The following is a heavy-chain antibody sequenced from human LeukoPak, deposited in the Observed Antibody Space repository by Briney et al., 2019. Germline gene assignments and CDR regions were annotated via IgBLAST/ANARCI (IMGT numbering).Heavy chain of an antibody. Sequence: NASETLSLTCAVSGGSISSGGYSWSWIRQPPGKGLEWIGYIYHSGSTYYNPSLKSRVTISVDRSKNQFSLKLSSVTAADTAVYYCARARITMVRGVLSRLHAFDIWGQGTMVTVSS. V-gene: IGHV4-30-2*01. CDR3: ARARITMVRGVLSRLHAFDI. CDR2: IYHSGST. J-gene: IGHJ3*02. CDR1: GGSISSGGYS. D-gene: IGHD3-10*01.